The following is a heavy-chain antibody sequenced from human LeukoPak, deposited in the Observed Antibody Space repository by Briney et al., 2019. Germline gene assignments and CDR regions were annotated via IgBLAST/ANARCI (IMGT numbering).Heavy chain of an antibody. CDR1: GFTFSSYS. D-gene: IGHD6-13*01. CDR2: ISSSSSYI. V-gene: IGHV3-21*01. J-gene: IGHJ6*02. Sequence: PGGSLRLSCAASGFTFSSYSMNWVRQAPGKGLEWVSSISSSSSYIYYADSVKGRFTISRDNAKNSLYLQMNGPRAEDTAVYYCARDQSSSWSVGYYYYGMDVWGQGTTVTVSS. CDR3: ARDQSSSWSVGYYYYGMDV.